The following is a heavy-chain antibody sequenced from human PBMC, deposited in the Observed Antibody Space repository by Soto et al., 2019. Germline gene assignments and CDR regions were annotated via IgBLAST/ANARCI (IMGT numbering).Heavy chain of an antibody. CDR1: GGTFSSYA. Sequence: ASVKVSCKASGGTFSSYAISWVRQAPGQGLEWMGGIIPIFGTANYAQKFQGRVTITADESTSTAYMELSSLRSEDTAVYYCAVVAYCGGDCYRLGYWGQGTLVTVSS. CDR3: AVVAYCGGDCYRLGY. V-gene: IGHV1-69*13. CDR2: IIPIFGTA. D-gene: IGHD2-21*02. J-gene: IGHJ4*02.